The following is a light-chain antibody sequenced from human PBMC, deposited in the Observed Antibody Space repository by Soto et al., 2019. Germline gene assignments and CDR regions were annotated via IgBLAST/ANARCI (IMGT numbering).Light chain of an antibody. CDR3: PRYYNRPLT. J-gene: IGKJ4*01. CDR1: QSISSN. Sequence: DIVMTQSPSTLSVSVGDRATLSCRASQSISSNLAWYQHKPGQTPKLLIYDTSARATGVPARFSGSRSGPEFTLTINSLQSEDFATYYCPRYYNRPLTFGLGTQVDIK. V-gene: IGKV3-15*01. CDR2: DTS.